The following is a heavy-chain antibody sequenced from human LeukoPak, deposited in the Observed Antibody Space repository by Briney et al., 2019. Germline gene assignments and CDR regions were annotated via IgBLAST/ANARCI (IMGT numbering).Heavy chain of an antibody. J-gene: IGHJ6*03. CDR2: FDPEDGET. D-gene: IGHD6-13*01. Sequence: ASVKVSCKVSGYTLTELSMHWVRQAPGKGLEWMGGFDPEDGETIYAQKFQGRVTMTEDTSTDTAYMELSSLRSEDTAVYYCARVVGLTGYSSSWYSGYYYYMDVWGKGTTVTVSS. V-gene: IGHV1-24*01. CDR3: ARVVGLTGYSSSWYSGYYYYMDV. CDR1: GYTLTELS.